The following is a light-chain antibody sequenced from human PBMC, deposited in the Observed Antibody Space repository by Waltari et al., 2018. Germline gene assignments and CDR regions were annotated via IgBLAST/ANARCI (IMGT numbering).Light chain of an antibody. CDR2: GAS. Sequence: LTQSPAPLSLSPGERATLFCRASQSISRYLVWYQQRPGQAPRLLIYGASIGAAGLPDRFSGSGSGTDFTLSISRLEPEDFAVYYCQNHERLPATFGQGTRVEIK. V-gene: IGKV3-20*01. CDR3: QNHERLPAT. J-gene: IGKJ1*01. CDR1: QSISRY.